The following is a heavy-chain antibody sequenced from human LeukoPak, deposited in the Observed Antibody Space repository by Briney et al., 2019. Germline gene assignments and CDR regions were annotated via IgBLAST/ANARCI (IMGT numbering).Heavy chain of an antibody. CDR3: ARESQPGEMATIAGY. V-gene: IGHV1-46*01. CDR2: INPSGGST. D-gene: IGHD5-24*01. J-gene: IGHJ4*02. CDR1: GYTFTGYY. Sequence: ASVKVSCKASGYTFTGYYMHWVRQAPGQGLEWMGIINPSGGSTSYAQKFQGRVTMTRDTSTSTVYMELSSLRSEDTAVYYCARESQPGEMATIAGYWGQGTLATVSS.